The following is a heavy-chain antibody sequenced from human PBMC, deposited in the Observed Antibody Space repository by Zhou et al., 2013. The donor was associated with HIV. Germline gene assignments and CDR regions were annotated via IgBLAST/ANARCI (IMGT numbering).Heavy chain of an antibody. CDR2: IYHSGST. CDR1: GYSISNGYY. CDR3: ARSKIVVVISDYFDY. J-gene: IGHJ4*02. D-gene: IGHD3-22*01. Sequence: QVQLQESGPGLVKPSDTLSLTCAVSGYSISNGYYWGWIRQPPGKGLEWIGNIYHSGSTYYNPSLKSRVTISVDTSKNQFSLKLSSVTAADTAVYYCARSKIVVVISDYFDYWGQGTLVTVSP. V-gene: IGHV4-38-2*01.